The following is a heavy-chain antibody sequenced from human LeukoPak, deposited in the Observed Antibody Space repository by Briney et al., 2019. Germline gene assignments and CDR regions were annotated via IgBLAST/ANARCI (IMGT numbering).Heavy chain of an antibody. CDR3: ARESHSFDL. CDR2: IENDGTKK. V-gene: IGHV3-30*02. Sequence: GGSLRLSCEASGFTFSNFIMHWVCQAPGKGLEWVALIENDGTKKYYADSMKGRFTLSRDNSKSTMYLQVNSLRVEDTAVYYCARESHSFDLWGRGTLVTVSS. CDR1: GFTFSNFI. J-gene: IGHJ2*01.